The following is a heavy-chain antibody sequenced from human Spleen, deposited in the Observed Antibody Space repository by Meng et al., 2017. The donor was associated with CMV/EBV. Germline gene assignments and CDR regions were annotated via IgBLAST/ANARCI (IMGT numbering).Heavy chain of an antibody. CDR2: INSDGRKT. CDR3: VRGGCSRTSCLDN. Sequence: GVLKISCAASGFTFTPFWMHWVRQPPGKGLVWVSHINSDGRKTNYADFVQGRFTISRDNARNTLYLQINSLRPEDTAVYFCVRGGCSRTSCLDNWGQGTLVTVSS. D-gene: IGHD2-2*01. V-gene: IGHV3-74*01. J-gene: IGHJ1*01. CDR1: GFTFTPFW.